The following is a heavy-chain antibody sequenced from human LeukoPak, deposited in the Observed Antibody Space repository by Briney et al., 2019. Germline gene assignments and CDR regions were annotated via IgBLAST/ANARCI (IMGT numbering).Heavy chain of an antibody. V-gene: IGHV4-59*12. Sequence: SETLSLTCTVSGGSINNYYWSWVRQPPGAGLEWLAYIYYTGSTNYNPSLKTRLTISVDTSKNQFSLRLNSVTAADTAVYYCAKDQSYYYDSSGYYPDYWGQGTLVTVSS. D-gene: IGHD3-22*01. CDR3: AKDQSYYYDSSGYYPDY. J-gene: IGHJ4*02. CDR2: IYYTGST. CDR1: GGSINNYY.